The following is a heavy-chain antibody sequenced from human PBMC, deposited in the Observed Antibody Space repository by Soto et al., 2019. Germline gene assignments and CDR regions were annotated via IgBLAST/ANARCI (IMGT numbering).Heavy chain of an antibody. J-gene: IGHJ4*02. Sequence: QVQLQESGPGLVKPSQTLSLTSLFPVGSFSGGGNYWGGIRQHPGKGLEGIGYIYYSGSTYYNPSLKSRVTISVDTSKNQFSLKLSSVTAADTAVYYCASYGDFWSGFNTRFFDYWGQGTLVTVSS. V-gene: IGHV4-31*02. CDR2: IYYSGST. CDR3: ASYGDFWSGFNTRFFDY. CDR1: VGSFSGGGNY. D-gene: IGHD3-3*01.